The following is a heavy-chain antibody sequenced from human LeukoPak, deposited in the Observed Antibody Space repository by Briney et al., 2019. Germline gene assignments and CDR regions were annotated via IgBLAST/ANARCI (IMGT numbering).Heavy chain of an antibody. Sequence: PSETLSLTCAVYGGSFSGYYWSWIRQPPGKGLEWIGEIDHSGSTNYNPSLKSRVTISVDTSENQFSLKLNSATAADTAVYYCARRLSTRSYYLDDWGQGTLVTVSS. CDR1: GGSFSGYY. CDR3: ARRLSTRSYYLDD. J-gene: IGHJ4*02. CDR2: IDHSGST. V-gene: IGHV4-34*01. D-gene: IGHD2/OR15-2a*01.